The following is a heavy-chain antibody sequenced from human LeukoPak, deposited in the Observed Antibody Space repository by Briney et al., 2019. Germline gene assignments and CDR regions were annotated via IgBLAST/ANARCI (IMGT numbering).Heavy chain of an antibody. J-gene: IGHJ5*02. Sequence: ASVKASCKASGGSFSGHAITWVRKAPGQGLEWMGGTIPIFGTTNYAQKFQGRVTITADESTRTVYMELSSLRFEDTAVYYCARVRGLGYYYDSSGHYQFDPWGRGTLIIVSS. CDR3: ARVRGLGYYYDSSGHYQFDP. CDR1: GGSFSGHA. V-gene: IGHV1-69*13. CDR2: TIPIFGTT. D-gene: IGHD3-22*01.